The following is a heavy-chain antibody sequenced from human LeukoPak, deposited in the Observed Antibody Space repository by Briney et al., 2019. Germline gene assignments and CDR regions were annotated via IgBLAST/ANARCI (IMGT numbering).Heavy chain of an antibody. V-gene: IGHV3-30*18. J-gene: IGHJ4*02. D-gene: IGHD6-13*01. CDR3: AKRASSSWSSVDY. CDR2: ILYDGSDK. CDR1: GFTFSSYG. Sequence: GGSLRLSCEASGFTFSSYGMHWVRQAPGKGLEWVAVILYDGSDKYYADSVKGRFTISRDNSKNTLYLQMNSLRTEDTAVYYCAKRASSSWSSVDYWSQGTLVTVSS.